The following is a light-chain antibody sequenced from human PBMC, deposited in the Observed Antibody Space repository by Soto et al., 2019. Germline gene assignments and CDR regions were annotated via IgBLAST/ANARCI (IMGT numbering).Light chain of an antibody. J-gene: IGKJ1*01. V-gene: IGKV1-16*01. Sequence: IQMTQSPPSLSASVGDRVTITCRASKGINNYLAWFQQQPGTAPKPLIYATSTLHSGVPSRFTGSGSGTEFTLTITSLQPEDFVTYYCQQYNSYPWTFGQGTKVDIK. CDR1: KGINNY. CDR3: QQYNSYPWT. CDR2: ATS.